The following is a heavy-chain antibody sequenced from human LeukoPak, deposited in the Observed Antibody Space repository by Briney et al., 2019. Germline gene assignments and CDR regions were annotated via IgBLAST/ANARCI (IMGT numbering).Heavy chain of an antibody. D-gene: IGHD3-22*01. CDR1: GGSFSGYY. CDR3: AKSNGYGLIDI. Sequence: SETLSLTCAVYGGSFSGYYWSWIRQPPGKGLEWIGEINHSGSTNYNPSLKSRVTMSVDTSKNQFSLKLNSVTAADTAVYYCAKSNGYGLIDIWGQGTMVTVSS. CDR2: INHSGST. V-gene: IGHV4-34*01. J-gene: IGHJ3*02.